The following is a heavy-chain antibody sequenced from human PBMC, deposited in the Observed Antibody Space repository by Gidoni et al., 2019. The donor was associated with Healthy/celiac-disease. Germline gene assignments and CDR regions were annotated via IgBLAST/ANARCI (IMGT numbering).Heavy chain of an antibody. Sequence: QVQLVQSGAEAKKPGASVKVSCKASGYTFTSYGLSWVRQAPGQGLEWMGWISASNGNTNYAQKLQGRVTMTTDTSTSTAYMELKSLRSDDTAVYYCARDPASYYYSSGSYWFDPWGQGTLVTVSS. D-gene: IGHD3-10*01. CDR3: ARDPASYYYSSGSYWFDP. CDR2: ISASNGNT. CDR1: GYTFTSYG. J-gene: IGHJ5*02. V-gene: IGHV1-18*01.